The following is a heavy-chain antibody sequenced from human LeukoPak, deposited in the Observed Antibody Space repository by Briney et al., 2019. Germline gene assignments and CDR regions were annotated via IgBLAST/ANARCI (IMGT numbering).Heavy chain of an antibody. CDR2: ISSSSSTI. CDR1: GFTFSSYS. J-gene: IGHJ6*03. CDR3: ARDSTYYVFTLPARGYYMDV. Sequence: GGSLRLSCAASGFTFSSYSMNWVRQAPGKGLEWVSYISSSSSTIYYADSVKGRFTISRDNAKNSLYLQMNSLRAEDTAVYYCARDSTYYVFTLPARGYYMDVWGKGTTVTVSS. V-gene: IGHV3-48*01. D-gene: IGHD3-3*01.